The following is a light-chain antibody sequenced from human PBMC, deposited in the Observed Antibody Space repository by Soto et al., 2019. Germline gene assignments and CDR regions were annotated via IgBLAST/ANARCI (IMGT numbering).Light chain of an antibody. J-gene: IGLJ1*01. V-gene: IGLV1-47*01. CDR2: MNN. CDR1: SSNIGSNS. Sequence: QSVLTQPPSTSGTPGQRVTISCSGSSSNIGSNSVYWYQHLPGTAPQLLIYMNNQRPSGVPDRFSGSKSGTSASLAISGLRSEDEADYYCSSYTSSRAYVFGTGTKVTVL. CDR3: SSYTSSRAYV.